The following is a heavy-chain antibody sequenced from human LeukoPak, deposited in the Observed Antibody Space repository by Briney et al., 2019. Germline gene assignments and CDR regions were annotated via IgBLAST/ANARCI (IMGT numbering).Heavy chain of an antibody. D-gene: IGHD6-13*01. CDR2: ISWNSGSI. J-gene: IGHJ4*02. CDR1: GFTFDDYA. V-gene: IGHV3-9*01. CDR3: ARDGGMIAAAGTNDY. Sequence: PGGSLRLSCAASGFTFDDYAMHWVRQAPGKGLEWVSGISWNSGSIGYADSVKGRFTISRDSAKNSLYLQMNSLRAEDTAVYYCARDGGMIAAAGTNDYWGQGTLVTVSS.